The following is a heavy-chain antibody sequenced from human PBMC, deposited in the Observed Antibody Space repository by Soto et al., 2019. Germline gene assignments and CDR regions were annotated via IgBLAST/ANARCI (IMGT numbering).Heavy chain of an antibody. CDR2: IYYSGST. V-gene: IGHV4-31*03. D-gene: IGHD6-13*01. Sequence: QVQLQESGPGLVKPSQTLSLTCTVSGGSISSGGYYWSWIRQHPGKGLEWIGYIYYSGSTYYNPSLKSRFTISVDTSKNQFSLKLSSVTAADTAVYYCARDIAAAGTVNWFDPWGQGTLVTVSS. J-gene: IGHJ5*02. CDR3: ARDIAAAGTVNWFDP. CDR1: GGSISSGGYY.